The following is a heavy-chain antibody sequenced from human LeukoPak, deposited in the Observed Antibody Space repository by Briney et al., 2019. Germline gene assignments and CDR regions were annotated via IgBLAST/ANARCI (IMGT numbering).Heavy chain of an antibody. D-gene: IGHD3-10*01. Sequence: SSETLSLTCTVSGGSISSYYWSWIRQPAGKGLEWIGRIYTSGSTNYNPSLKSRVTMSVDTSKNQLSLKLSSVTAADTAVYYCARERGYYGSGAPAGYYYYMDVWGKGTTVTVSS. CDR1: GGSISSYY. J-gene: IGHJ6*03. CDR3: ARERGYYGSGAPAGYYYYMDV. CDR2: IYTSGST. V-gene: IGHV4-4*07.